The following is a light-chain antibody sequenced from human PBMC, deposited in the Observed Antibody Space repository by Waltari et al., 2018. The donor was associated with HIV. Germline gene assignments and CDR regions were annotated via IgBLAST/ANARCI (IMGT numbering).Light chain of an antibody. CDR3: QAWDSSAVV. J-gene: IGLJ2*01. V-gene: IGLV3-1*01. CDR1: NLGAKY. CDR2: QDT. Sequence: SYELTQPPSVSVSPGQTATITCPGDNLGAKYVSWYQQRPGQSPVLVIYQDTGRPSGIPERLSGSNSGNTATLTISGTQAMDEADYYCQAWDSSAVVFGGGTKLTVL.